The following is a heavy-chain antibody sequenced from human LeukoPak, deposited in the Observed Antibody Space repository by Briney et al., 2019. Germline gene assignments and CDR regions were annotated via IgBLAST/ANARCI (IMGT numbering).Heavy chain of an antibody. J-gene: IGHJ4*02. D-gene: IGHD6-6*01. CDR1: GGSFSDHY. CDR3: AKTPTALVRGGYYFDN. Sequence: SETLSLTCAVYGGSFSDHYWSWIRQPPGKGLEWIGDINHSGSTDYNPSLKSRVTMSVETSKNQFSLKLSSVTAADTAVYYCAKTPTALVRGGYYFDNWGQGTLVTVSS. CDR2: INHSGST. V-gene: IGHV4-34*01.